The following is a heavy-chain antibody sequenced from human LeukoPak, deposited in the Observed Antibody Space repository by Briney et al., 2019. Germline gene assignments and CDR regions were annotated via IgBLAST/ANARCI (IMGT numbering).Heavy chain of an antibody. J-gene: IGHJ4*02. CDR3: ARGPPHYY. D-gene: IGHD3-3*02. CDR2: VNHSGST. Sequence: SETLSLTCAVYGGSFSGYYWSWIRQPPGKGLEWIGEVNHSGSTNYNPSLKSRVTISVDTSKNQFSLKLSSVTAADTAVYYCARGPPHYYWGQGTLVTVSS. V-gene: IGHV4-34*01. CDR1: GGSFSGYY.